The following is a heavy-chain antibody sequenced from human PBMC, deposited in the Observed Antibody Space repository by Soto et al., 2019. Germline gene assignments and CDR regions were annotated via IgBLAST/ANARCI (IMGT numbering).Heavy chain of an antibody. V-gene: IGHV1-69*01. CDR2: IIPIFGTA. J-gene: IGHJ6*02. D-gene: IGHD3-16*01. CDR1: GGGFNSGS. Sequence: SSEASGGGFNSGSRCWVRQATGQGLEWMGGIIPIFGTANYAQKFQGRVTITADESTSTAYMELSSLRSEDTAVYYCARARGELNYYYGMAVWGQGTSVTVS. CDR3: ARARGELNYYYGMAV.